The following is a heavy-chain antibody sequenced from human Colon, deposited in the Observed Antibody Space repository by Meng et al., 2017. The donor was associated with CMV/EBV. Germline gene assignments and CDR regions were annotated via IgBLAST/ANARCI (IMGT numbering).Heavy chain of an antibody. J-gene: IGHJ6*02. CDR1: GFTFSSYS. CDR3: ARGLVPAAKAGMDV. CDR2: ISSSSSYI. V-gene: IGHV3-21*01. Sequence: GESLKISCAASGFTFSSYSMNWVRQAPGKGLEWVSSISSSSSYIYYADSVKGRFTISRDNAKNSLYLQMNSLRAEDTAVYYCARGLVPAAKAGMDVWGQGTTVTVSS. D-gene: IGHD2-2*01.